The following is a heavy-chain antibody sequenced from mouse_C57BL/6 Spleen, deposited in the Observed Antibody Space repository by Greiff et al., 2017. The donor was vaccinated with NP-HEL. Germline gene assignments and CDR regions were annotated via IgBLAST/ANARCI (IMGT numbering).Heavy chain of an antibody. Sequence: VQLQQSGAELVKPGASVKLSCKASGYTFTSYWMHWVKQRPGRGLEWIGRIDPNSGGTKYNEKFKSKATLTVDKPSSTAYMQRSSLTSEDSAVYYGARYYGSRDWYFDVWGTGTTVTVAT. V-gene: IGHV1-72*01. CDR1: GYTFTSYW. CDR2: IDPNSGGT. J-gene: IGHJ1*03. D-gene: IGHD1-1*01. CDR3: ARYYGSRDWYFDV.